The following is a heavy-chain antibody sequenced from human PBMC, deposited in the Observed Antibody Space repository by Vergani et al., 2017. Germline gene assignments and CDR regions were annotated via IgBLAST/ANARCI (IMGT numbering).Heavy chain of an antibody. D-gene: IGHD3-3*01. V-gene: IGHV4-31*03. CDR1: GGSISSGGYY. CDR2: IYYSGST. Sequence: QVQLQESGPGLVKPSQTLSLTCTVSGGSISSGGYYWSWIRQHPGKGLEWIGYIYYSGSTYYNPSLKSRVTISVDTSKNQFSLKLSSVTAADTAVYYCARDNINYDFWSGTKNYYYYGMDVWGQGTTVTVSS. CDR3: ARDNINYDFWSGTKNYYYYGMDV. J-gene: IGHJ6*02.